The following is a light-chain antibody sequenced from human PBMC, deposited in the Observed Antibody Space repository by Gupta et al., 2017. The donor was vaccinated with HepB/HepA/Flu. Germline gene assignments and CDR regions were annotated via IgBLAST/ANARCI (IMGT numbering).Light chain of an antibody. Sequence: EIVLTQSPATLSLSPGERATLSCRASQSVNRYLAWYQHKPGQAPRLLIYDASSRATGIPAGFSGSGSGTDFTLTISSLEPEDSAVYYCQQRTNWQFGGGTKVEIK. CDR1: QSVNRY. V-gene: IGKV3-11*01. CDR2: DAS. CDR3: QQRTNWQ. J-gene: IGKJ4*01.